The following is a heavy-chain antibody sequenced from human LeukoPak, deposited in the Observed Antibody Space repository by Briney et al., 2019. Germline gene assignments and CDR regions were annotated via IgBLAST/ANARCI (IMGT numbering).Heavy chain of an antibody. CDR3: ARHSQSIWYFDY. D-gene: IGHD3-16*01. CDR1: GGSFSGYY. CDR2: INHSGSA. J-gene: IGHJ4*02. V-gene: IGHV4-34*01. Sequence: PSETLSLTCAVYGGSFSGYYWSWIRQPPGKGLEWIGEINHSGSASYNPSLKSRVTISVDTSKNQFSLKLSSVNAADTAVYYCARHSQSIWYFDYWGQGTLVTVSS.